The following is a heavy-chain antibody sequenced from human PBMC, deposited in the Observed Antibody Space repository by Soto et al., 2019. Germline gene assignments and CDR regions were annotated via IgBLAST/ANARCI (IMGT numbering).Heavy chain of an antibody. J-gene: IGHJ4*02. CDR1: GFTFSSCV. Sequence: EVHLLESGGGLVHPGESLRLSCGASGFTFSSCVMTWVRQAPGKGLEWVSCITDSDTGTYYADSVKGRFTISRDNSKNTMYLQMNNLRAEDTGVYYCAKGLINGRWYAEDWGQGTLVTVSS. D-gene: IGHD6-13*01. V-gene: IGHV3-23*01. CDR2: ITDSDTGT. CDR3: AKGLINGRWYAED.